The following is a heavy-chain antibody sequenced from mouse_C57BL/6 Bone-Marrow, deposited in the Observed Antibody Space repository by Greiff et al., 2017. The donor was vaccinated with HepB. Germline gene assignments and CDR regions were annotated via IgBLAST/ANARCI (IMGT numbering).Heavy chain of an antibody. CDR2: SRNKANDYTT. J-gene: IGHJ1*03. CDR3: ARDDGYWYFDV. V-gene: IGHV7-1*01. D-gene: IGHD1-1*02. Sequence: EVMLVESGGGLVQPGRSLRLSCATSGFTFSDFYMEWVRQAPGKGLEWIAASRNKANDYTTEYSASVKGRFSVSRDTSQSILYLQMNALRAEDTAIYYCARDDGYWYFDVWGTGTTVTVSS. CDR1: GFTFSDFY.